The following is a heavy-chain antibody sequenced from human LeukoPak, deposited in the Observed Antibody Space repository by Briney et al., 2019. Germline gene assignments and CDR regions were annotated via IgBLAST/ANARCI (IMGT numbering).Heavy chain of an antibody. CDR3: ARDPEMATPWD. CDR1: GFTFSTYG. J-gene: IGHJ4*02. D-gene: IGHD5-12*01. CDR2: IKQDGSEK. Sequence: GGSLRLSCAASGFTFSTYGMSWVRQAPGKGRGGVANIKQDGSEKYYVDSVKGRVTISRDNAKNSLYLQMNSLRAEDTAVYYCARDPEMATPWDWGQGTLVTVSS. V-gene: IGHV3-7*01.